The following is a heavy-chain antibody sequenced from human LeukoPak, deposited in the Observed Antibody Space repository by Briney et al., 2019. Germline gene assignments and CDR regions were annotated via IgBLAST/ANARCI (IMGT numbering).Heavy chain of an antibody. CDR2: INHSGST. CDR1: GGSFSGYY. V-gene: IGHV4-34*01. D-gene: IGHD4-17*01. CDR3: ARGNNGDRPPDAFDI. Sequence: SETLSLTCAVYGGSFSGYYWCWIRQPPGKGLEWNGEINHSGSTNYNPSLKSRVTISVDTSKNQFSLKLSSVTAADTAVYYCARGNNGDRPPDAFDIWGQGTMVTVSS. J-gene: IGHJ3*02.